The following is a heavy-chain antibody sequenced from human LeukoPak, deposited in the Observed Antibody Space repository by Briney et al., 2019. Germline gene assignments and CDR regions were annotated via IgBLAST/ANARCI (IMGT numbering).Heavy chain of an antibody. CDR2: IYYSGST. CDR1: GGSISSYY. J-gene: IGHJ3*02. Sequence: PSETLSLTCTVSGGSISSYYWSWIRQPPGKGLEWIGYIYYSGSTNYNPSLKSRVTISVDTSKNRFSLKPSSVTAADTAVYYCARICSSSCYGAFDIWGQGTMVTVSS. CDR3: ARICSSSCYGAFDI. D-gene: IGHD6-13*01. V-gene: IGHV4-59*01.